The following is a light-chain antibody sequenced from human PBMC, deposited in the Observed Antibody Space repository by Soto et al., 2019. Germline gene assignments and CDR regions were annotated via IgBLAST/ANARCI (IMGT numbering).Light chain of an antibody. CDR1: QRIATW. V-gene: IGKV1-5*01. CDR2: GAS. J-gene: IGKJ1*01. Sequence: DIPLTQSPSTLSASVGDRVTITCRASQRIATWLAWYQHQPGSAPKLLIYGASTLQSGVPSRFSGSGSGAEFTLTIDNLQPEDFATYYCQHYNTYSWTFGQGTKVDIK. CDR3: QHYNTYSWT.